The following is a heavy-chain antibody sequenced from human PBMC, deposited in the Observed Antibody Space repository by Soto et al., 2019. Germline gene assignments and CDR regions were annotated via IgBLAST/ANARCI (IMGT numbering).Heavy chain of an antibody. CDR1: GGTFSTYA. CDR3: TSGKLKGLRRINNGYSG. D-gene: IGHD4-17*01. CDR2: IITMFGTA. J-gene: IGHJ4*02. Sequence: QVQLVQSGAEVKKPESSVKVSCKAPGGTFSTYAISWVRQAPGQGLEWMGGIITMFGTANYAQRFQDRDTITADETTNTGYKGLSSMKAEDTVGGFDTSGKLKGLRRINNGYSGWGQGTLVTVSS. V-gene: IGHV1-69*12.